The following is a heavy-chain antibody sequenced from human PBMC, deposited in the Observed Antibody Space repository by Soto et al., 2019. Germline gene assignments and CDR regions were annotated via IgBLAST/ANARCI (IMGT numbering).Heavy chain of an antibody. V-gene: IGHV3-21*01. D-gene: IGHD3-22*01. Sequence: EVQLVESGGGLVKPGGSLRLSCAASGFTFSSYSMNWVRQAPGKGLESVSFITSSSSYTFYADSVKGRFTVSRDNAKNTLYLQMNNPRAEDTGVYYCASWDFVTSGYYYQGYYYGMDVWGQGTTVTVPS. CDR1: GFTFSSYS. J-gene: IGHJ6*02. CDR2: ITSSSSYT. CDR3: ASWDFVTSGYYYQGYYYGMDV.